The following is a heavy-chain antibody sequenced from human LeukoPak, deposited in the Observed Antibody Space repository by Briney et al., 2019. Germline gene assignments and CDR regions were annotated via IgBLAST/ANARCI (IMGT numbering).Heavy chain of an antibody. V-gene: IGHV3-74*01. CDR1: GFTFSSYG. CDR2: INRDGGST. D-gene: IGHD3-16*02. J-gene: IGHJ4*02. CDR3: ARELTAYYDYVWGSYRPQAFDY. Sequence: VGSLRLSSAASGFTFSSYGMHSVRQAPGRRLVWVSRINRDGGSTSYADSEKGRFTISRDNAKNTLYLQMNSLRAEDTAVYYCARELTAYYDYVWGSYRPQAFDYWGQGTLVTVSS.